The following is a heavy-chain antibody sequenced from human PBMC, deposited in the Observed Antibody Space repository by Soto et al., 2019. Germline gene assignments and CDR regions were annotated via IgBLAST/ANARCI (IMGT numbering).Heavy chain of an antibody. CDR3: ARHVWWRFGEPEKNAFDI. CDR1: GGSISSYY. V-gene: IGHV4-59*08. Sequence: SETLSLTCTVSGGSISSYYWSWIRQPPGKGLEWIGYIYYSGSTNYNPSLKSRVTISVDTSKNQFSLKLSSVTAADTAVYYCARHVWWRFGEPEKNAFDIWGQGTMVTVSS. CDR2: IYYSGST. J-gene: IGHJ3*02. D-gene: IGHD3-10*01.